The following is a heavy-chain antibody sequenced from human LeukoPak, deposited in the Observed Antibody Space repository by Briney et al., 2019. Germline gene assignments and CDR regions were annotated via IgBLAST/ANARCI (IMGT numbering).Heavy chain of an antibody. CDR3: ARDLIVGTTMYSGAFDY. CDR2: IWYDGSNK. D-gene: IGHD1-26*01. V-gene: IGHV3-33*01. Sequence: GGSLRLSCAASGFTFSSFGLHWVRQGPGKGLEWVALIWYDGSNKYYADSVKGRFPISRDNSENTLYLQMNSLRAEDTAVYYCARDLIVGTTMYSGAFDYWGQGTLVTVSS. CDR1: GFTFSSFG. J-gene: IGHJ4*02.